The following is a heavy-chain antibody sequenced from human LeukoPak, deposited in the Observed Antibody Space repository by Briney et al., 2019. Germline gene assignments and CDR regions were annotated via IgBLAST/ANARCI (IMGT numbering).Heavy chain of an antibody. V-gene: IGHV4-31*03. CDR3: ARMGIVGATGYYFDY. Sequence: SETLSLTCTVSGGSISSGNYYWNWIRQHPGEGLEWIGYIHYSGSTYYNPSLKSRVTISVDTSKNQFSLRLSSVTAADTAVYYCARMGIVGATGYYFDYWGQGTLVTVSS. J-gene: IGHJ4*02. CDR2: IHYSGST. CDR1: GGSISSGNYY. D-gene: IGHD1-26*01.